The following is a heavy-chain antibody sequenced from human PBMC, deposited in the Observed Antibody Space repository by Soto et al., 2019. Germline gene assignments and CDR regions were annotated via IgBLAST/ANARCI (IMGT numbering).Heavy chain of an antibody. D-gene: IGHD1-26*01. Sequence: QVQLVQSGAEVKKPGASVKVSCKASDYTFTSYGINWVRQAPGQGLEWMGWISPYNDNTQYAQRFQGRVTLTTDTSANKAYIELRSLRSDDTDVYYCARGMWELPIDYWGQGTLVTVSS. CDR2: ISPYNDNT. CDR3: ARGMWELPIDY. J-gene: IGHJ4*02. V-gene: IGHV1-18*01. CDR1: DYTFTSYG.